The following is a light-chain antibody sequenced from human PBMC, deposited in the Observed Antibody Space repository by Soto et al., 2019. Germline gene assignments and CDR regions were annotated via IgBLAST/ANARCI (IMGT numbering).Light chain of an antibody. V-gene: IGKV1-39*01. CDR2: AAF. J-gene: IGKJ3*01. Sequence: DIPMTQSPSSLSASVGDRVTITCRASQNIASYLNWYQQKPGKAPKLLIYAAFSLQSGVPSRFSGSGSGTDFTLTISSLQPEDFATYYCQQSYSTPPFAFGPGTKVDIK. CDR3: QQSYSTPPFA. CDR1: QNIASY.